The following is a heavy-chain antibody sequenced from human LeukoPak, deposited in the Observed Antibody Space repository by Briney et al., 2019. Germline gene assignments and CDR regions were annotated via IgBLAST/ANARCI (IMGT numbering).Heavy chain of an antibody. D-gene: IGHD3-9*01. J-gene: IGHJ3*02. CDR1: GFTFSSYG. CDR3: ARCRDILTGLDAFDI. CDR2: IWYDGSKK. V-gene: IGHV3-33*01. Sequence: GGSLRLSCAASGFTFSSYGMHWVRQAPGKGLEWVAVIWYDGSKKYYADSVKGRFTISKDNSKNTLYLQMNSLTADDTAVYYCARCRDILTGLDAFDIWGQGTMVTVSS.